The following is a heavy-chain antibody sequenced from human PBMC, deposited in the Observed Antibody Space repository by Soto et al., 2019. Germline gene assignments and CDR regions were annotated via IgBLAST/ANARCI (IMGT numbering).Heavy chain of an antibody. J-gene: IGHJ4*02. Sequence: ASVKVSCKASGGTFSSYAISWVRQAPGQGLEWMGGIIPIFGTANYAQKFQGRVTITADESTSTAYMELSSLRSEDTAVYYCARALDIVATPFDYWGQGTLVTVSS. CDR2: IIPIFGTA. V-gene: IGHV1-69*13. CDR3: ARALDIVATPFDY. CDR1: GGTFSSYA. D-gene: IGHD2-15*01.